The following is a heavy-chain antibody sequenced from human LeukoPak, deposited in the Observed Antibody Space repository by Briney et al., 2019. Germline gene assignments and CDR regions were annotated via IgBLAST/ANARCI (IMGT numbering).Heavy chain of an antibody. D-gene: IGHD3/OR15-3a*01. Sequence: GGSLRLSCAASGFTFRRYEMNWLREAPGKGVEWVSYLSTSGSTIYYADSVKGRFTISRDNAKNSLYLQMNSVRAEDTAVYYCARDHGRWYFDLWGRGTLVTVSS. CDR3: ARDHGRWYFDL. CDR2: LSTSGSTI. J-gene: IGHJ2*01. V-gene: IGHV3-48*03. CDR1: GFTFRRYE.